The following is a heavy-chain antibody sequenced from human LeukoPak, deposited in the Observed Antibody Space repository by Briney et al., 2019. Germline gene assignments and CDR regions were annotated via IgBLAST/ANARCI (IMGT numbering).Heavy chain of an antibody. CDR3: AKGKAPGAVDWFDP. Sequence: GGPLRLSRAASGFTFSKFCMMWVRQAPGKGLEWVSSIAGTGETYYADSVKGRFTVSRDNSKSTLYLQINSLTAEDTALYYCAKGKAPGAVDWFDPWGQGTLVTVSS. D-gene: IGHD2-8*02. J-gene: IGHJ5*02. CDR1: GFTFSKFC. CDR2: IAGTGET. V-gene: IGHV3-23*01.